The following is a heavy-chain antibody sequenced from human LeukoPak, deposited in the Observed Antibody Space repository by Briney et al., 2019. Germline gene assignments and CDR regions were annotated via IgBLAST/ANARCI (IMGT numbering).Heavy chain of an antibody. CDR3: ARDLGRIAVAGTLAY. J-gene: IGHJ4*02. D-gene: IGHD6-19*01. V-gene: IGHV1-2*04. Sequence: ASVKVSCKASGYTFTGYYMHWVRQAPGQGLEWMGWINPNSGGTNYAQKFQGWVTMTRDTSISTACMELSRLRSDDTAVYYCARDLGRIAVAGTLAYWGQGTLVTVSS. CDR1: GYTFTGYY. CDR2: INPNSGGT.